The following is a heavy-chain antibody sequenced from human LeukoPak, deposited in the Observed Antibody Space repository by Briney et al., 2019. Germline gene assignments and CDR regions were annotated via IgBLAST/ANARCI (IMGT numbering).Heavy chain of an antibody. D-gene: IGHD2-8*01. CDR2: IVPMFGIP. CDR1: GGTFNYYT. V-gene: IGHV1-69*02. CDR3: AIMGGSTPRPVHY. J-gene: IGHJ4*02. Sequence: AVKVSCKASGGTFNYYTINWVRQAPGQGLEWMGRIVPMFGIPDYAQKFQGRVTLTADRSTSTAYLELSSLRSEDTAMYYCAIMGGSTPRPVHYWAQGTLVTVSS.